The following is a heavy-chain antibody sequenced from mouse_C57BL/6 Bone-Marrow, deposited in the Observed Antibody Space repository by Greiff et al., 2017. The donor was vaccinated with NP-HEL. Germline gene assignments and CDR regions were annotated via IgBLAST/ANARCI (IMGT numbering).Heavy chain of an antibody. D-gene: IGHD4-1*01. V-gene: IGHV1-69*01. CDR2: IDPSDSYT. CDR3: VNWHWYFDV. J-gene: IGHJ1*03. CDR1: GYTFTSYW. Sequence: QVQLQQPGAEFVMPGASVKLSSKASGYTFTSYWMYWVKQRPGQGLEWIGDIDPSDSYTYYNQKFKGKSTLTVDNSSSKAYMQISSLTSEDSAVYYCVNWHWYFDVWGTGTTVTVSS.